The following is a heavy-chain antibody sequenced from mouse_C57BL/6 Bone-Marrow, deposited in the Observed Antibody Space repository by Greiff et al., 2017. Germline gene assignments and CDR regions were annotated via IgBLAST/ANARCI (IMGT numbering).Heavy chain of an antibody. D-gene: IGHD2-12*01. Sequence: EVNVVESGGGLVQPGGSLKLSCAASGFTFSDYGMAWVRQAPRQGPEWVAFISNLAYSIYYADTVTGRFTISRENAKNTLDLEMSSLGSEDTAMYYCARQEVYAVYAMDYWGQGTSVTVSS. CDR2: ISNLAYSI. CDR3: ARQEVYAVYAMDY. J-gene: IGHJ4*01. CDR1: GFTFSDYG. V-gene: IGHV5-15*01.